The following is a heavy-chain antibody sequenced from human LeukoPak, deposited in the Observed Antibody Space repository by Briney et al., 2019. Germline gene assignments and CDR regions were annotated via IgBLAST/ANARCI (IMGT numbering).Heavy chain of an antibody. D-gene: IGHD6-13*01. CDR2: INPNSGGT. CDR3: ARAGDSSSWDNWFDP. CDR1: GYTFTGYY. V-gene: IGHV1-2*02. J-gene: IGHJ5*02. Sequence: ASVKVSCKASGYTFTGYYMHWVRQAPGQGLEWMGWINPNSGGTNYAQKFQGRVTVTRDTSISTAYMELSRLRSDDTAVYYCARAGDSSSWDNWFDPWGQGTLVTVSS.